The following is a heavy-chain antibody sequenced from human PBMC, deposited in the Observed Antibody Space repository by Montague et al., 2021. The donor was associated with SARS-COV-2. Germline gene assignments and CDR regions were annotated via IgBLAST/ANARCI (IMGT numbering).Heavy chain of an antibody. CDR2: IYYTGNT. CDR1: GGSITTNIDY. V-gene: IGHV4-39*02. CDR3: ARLKRYFDSSGSPSAFDF. Sequence: SETLSLTCTVSGGSITTNIDYWAWIRPPPGKGLEWIGSIYYTGNTYYNPSPKSRVTISVVTSKNHFTLKLSPVTAAETAVYYCARLKRYFDSSGSPSAFDFWGQGTKVTVSS. J-gene: IGHJ3*01. D-gene: IGHD3-22*01.